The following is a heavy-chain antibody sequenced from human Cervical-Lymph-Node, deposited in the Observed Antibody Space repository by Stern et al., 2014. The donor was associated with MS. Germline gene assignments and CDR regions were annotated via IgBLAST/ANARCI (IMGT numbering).Heavy chain of an antibody. CDR2: IWYDGSKK. Sequence: VQLVESGGGVVQPGRSLRLFCAASGFTFSSYGMHWVRQAPGKGLEWVAVIWYDGSKKYYADCVKCRFTISRDNSKNTLYLQMNSLRAEDTAVYYCARTYSGSYYSYYYGMDVWGQGTTVTVSS. D-gene: IGHD1-26*01. CDR3: ARTYSGSYYSYYYGMDV. J-gene: IGHJ6*02. CDR1: GFTFSSYG. V-gene: IGHV3-33*01.